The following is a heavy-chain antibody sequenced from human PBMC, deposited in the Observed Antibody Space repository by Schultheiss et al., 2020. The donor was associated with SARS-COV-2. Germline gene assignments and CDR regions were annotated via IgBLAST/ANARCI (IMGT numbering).Heavy chain of an antibody. Sequence: SQTLSLTCTVSGGFISNHYWSWIRQPAGKGLEWIGRIYISGSSYYNPSLRSRVIMSVDTSKNQFSLKLSSVTAADTAVYYCARGGDDFWSGYFAYYMDVWGKGTTVTVSS. V-gene: IGHV4-4*07. CDR1: GGFISNHY. J-gene: IGHJ6*03. D-gene: IGHD3-3*01. CDR3: ARGGDDFWSGYFAYYMDV. CDR2: IYISGSS.